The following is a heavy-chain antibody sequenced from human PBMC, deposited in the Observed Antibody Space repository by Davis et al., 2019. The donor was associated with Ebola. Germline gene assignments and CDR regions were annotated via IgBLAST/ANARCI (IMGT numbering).Heavy chain of an antibody. CDR3: ASLRRTITGMDDAFDI. D-gene: IGHD2-8*02. J-gene: IGHJ3*02. CDR1: GNSFASHW. Sequence: GESLKISCKDSGNSFASHWIGWVRQMPGKGLEWMGIIYTRDSDTRYSPSFRGQVTISADKSIKTAFLQWSSLKASDTAMYYCASLRRTITGMDDAFDIWGQGTMVTVSS. V-gene: IGHV5-51*01. CDR2: IYTRDSDT.